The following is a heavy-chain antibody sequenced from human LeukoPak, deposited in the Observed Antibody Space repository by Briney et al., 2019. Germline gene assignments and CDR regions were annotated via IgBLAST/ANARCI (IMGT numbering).Heavy chain of an antibody. CDR3: ARHDTGGNIVVVPAAMFRY. CDR1: GGCISSGSYY. D-gene: IGHD2-2*01. V-gene: IGHV4-61*02. CDR2: IYTSGST. J-gene: IGHJ4*02. Sequence: SETLSLTCTVSGGCISSGSYYWSWIRQPAGKGLEWIGRIYTSGSTNYNPSLKSRVTISVDTSKNQFSLKLSSVTAADTAVYYCARHDTGGNIVVVPAAMFRYWGQGTLVTVSS.